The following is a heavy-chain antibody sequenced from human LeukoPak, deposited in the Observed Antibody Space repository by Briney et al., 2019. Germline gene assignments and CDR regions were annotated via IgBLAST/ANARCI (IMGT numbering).Heavy chain of an antibody. CDR1: GFDFSSHY. J-gene: IGHJ4*02. Sequence: PGGSLRLSCVTSGFDFSSHYMNWLRQAPGKGLEWVSSFSDTGSYMYYADSVKGRFTISRDNAKNSLYLQMNSLRADDTAVYYCARGDRRTGYYGSGTYYNFDHWGQGILVTVSS. CDR3: ARGDRRTGYYGSGTYYNFDH. V-gene: IGHV3-21*04. CDR2: FSDTGSYM. D-gene: IGHD3-10*01.